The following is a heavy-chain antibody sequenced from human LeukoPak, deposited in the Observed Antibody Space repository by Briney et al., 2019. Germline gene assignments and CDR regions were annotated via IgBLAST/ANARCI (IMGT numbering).Heavy chain of an antibody. CDR2: IYYSGST. V-gene: IGHV4-59*01. Sequence: SETLSLTCTVSGGSISSYYWSWIPQPPGKGLEWIGYIYYSGSTNYNPSLKSRVTISVDTSKNQFSLKLSSVTAADTAVYYCARGGGITIFGVVIDDWFDPWGQGTLVTVSS. J-gene: IGHJ5*02. CDR3: ARGGGITIFGVVIDDWFDP. D-gene: IGHD3-3*01. CDR1: GGSISSYY.